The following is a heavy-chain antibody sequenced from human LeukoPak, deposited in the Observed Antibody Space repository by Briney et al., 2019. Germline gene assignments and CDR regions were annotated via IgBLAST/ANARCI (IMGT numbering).Heavy chain of an antibody. V-gene: IGHV3-74*01. CDR3: ARGGSSWSGYFQH. CDR1: GFTFSSYG. Sequence: RGSLRLSCAASGFTFSSYGMHWVRQAPGKGLVWVSRINSDGSSTTYADSVKGRFTISRDNAKNTLYLQMNSLRAEDTAVYHCARGGSSWSGYFQHWGQGTLVTVSS. J-gene: IGHJ1*01. D-gene: IGHD6-13*01. CDR2: INSDGSST.